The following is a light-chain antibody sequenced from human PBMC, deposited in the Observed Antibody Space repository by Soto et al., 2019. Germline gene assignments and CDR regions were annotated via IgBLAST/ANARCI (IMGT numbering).Light chain of an antibody. CDR3: MQAVYTRT. V-gene: IGKV2-28*01. CDR1: RNLLHIDGYNY. J-gene: IGKJ1*01. CDR2: LGS. Sequence: DIVMTQSPLSLPVSPGEPASISCRSSRNLLHIDGYNYLDWYLQKPGQSPQLLIYLGSYRASGVPDRFSGSGSGTDFTLRISRVEAEDVGVYYCMQAVYTRTFGPGTKADIK.